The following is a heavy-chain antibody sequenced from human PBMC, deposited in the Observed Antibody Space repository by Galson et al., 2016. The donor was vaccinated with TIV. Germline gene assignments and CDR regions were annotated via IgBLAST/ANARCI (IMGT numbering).Heavy chain of an antibody. V-gene: IGHV5-10-1*01. J-gene: IGHJ5*02. D-gene: IGHD6-19*01. CDR3: ARRTLAVGTDANWFDP. Sequence: QSGAEVKKPGESLKISCKDSGYTFTNYWIAWLRQMPGKGLEWMGMIHPSDSYTNYSLSFQGHVTISADKSISTAYLQWSSLKASDSAMYHCARRTLAVGTDANWFDPWGQGTLVTVSS. CDR2: IHPSDSYT. CDR1: GYTFTNYW.